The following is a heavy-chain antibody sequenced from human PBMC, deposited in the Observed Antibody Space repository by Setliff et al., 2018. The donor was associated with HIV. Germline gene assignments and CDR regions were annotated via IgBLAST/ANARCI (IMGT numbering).Heavy chain of an antibody. CDR2: ILSTGERT. CDR3: AKELAASGLGYFDS. CDR1: GFTFSNYA. Sequence: GESLKISCAASGFTFSNYAMSWVRQAPGEGREWVSAILSTGERTFYADSVRGRFTISRDNSKNTVYLQMNSLRAEDTAEYYCAKELAASGLGYFDSWGRGILVTVSS. J-gene: IGHJ4*02. V-gene: IGHV3-23*01. D-gene: IGHD3-22*01.